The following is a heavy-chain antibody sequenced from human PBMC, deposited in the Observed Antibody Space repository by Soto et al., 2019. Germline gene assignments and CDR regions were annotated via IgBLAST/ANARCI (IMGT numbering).Heavy chain of an antibody. CDR1: GFTFSTSG. CDR2: IWNDGGDE. V-gene: IGHV3-33*01. D-gene: IGHD6-19*01. J-gene: IGHJ4*02. Sequence: GGSLRLSCAASGFTFSTSGMHWVRQAPGKGLDWVAFIWNDGGDEYYADSVEGRFTISRDNSKNTLYLQMNSLRAEDTAMYYCARERFGSDWYVGYFDYWGQGTPVTVSS. CDR3: ARERFGSDWYVGYFDY.